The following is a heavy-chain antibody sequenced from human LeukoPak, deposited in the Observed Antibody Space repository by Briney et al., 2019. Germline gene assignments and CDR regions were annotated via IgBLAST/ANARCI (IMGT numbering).Heavy chain of an antibody. CDR2: IRYDGSNK. CDR1: GFTFSSYG. Sequence: GGSLRLSCAASGFTFSSYGMHWVRQAPGKGLEWVAFIRYDGSNKYYADSVKGRFTISRDNSTNTLYLQMNSLRAADTAVYYCASVYDRDSSSWYGFNAFDIWGQGTMVTVSS. J-gene: IGHJ3*02. D-gene: IGHD6-13*01. CDR3: ASVYDRDSSSWYGFNAFDI. V-gene: IGHV3-30*02.